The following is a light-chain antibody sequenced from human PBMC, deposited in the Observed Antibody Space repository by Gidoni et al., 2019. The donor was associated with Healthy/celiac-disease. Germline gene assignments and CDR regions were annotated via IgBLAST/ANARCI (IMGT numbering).Light chain of an antibody. V-gene: IGKV3-11*01. J-gene: IGKJ4*01. CDR1: QSVSSY. CDR2: DAS. CDR3: QQRSNWLT. Sequence: EIVLTQSPATLSLSPGERATLSCRASQSVSSYLAWYQQKPGQAPRLLIYDASNRATVIPARFSGSGSGTDFTLTISSLEPEDFAFYYCQQRSNWLTFGGGTKLEIK.